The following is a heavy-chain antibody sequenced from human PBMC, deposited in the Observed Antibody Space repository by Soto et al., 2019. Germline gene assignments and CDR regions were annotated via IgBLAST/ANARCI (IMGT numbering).Heavy chain of an antibody. CDR3: AKDNCISTSCYRLYNWFDP. V-gene: IGHV3-30*18. CDR2: ISYGGSNK. D-gene: IGHD2-2*01. CDR1: GFTFSSYG. J-gene: IGHJ5*02. Sequence: QVQLVESGGGVVQPGRSLRLSCAASGFTFSSYGMHWVRQAPGKGLEWVAVISYGGSNKYYADSVKGRFTISRDNSKXXLXVQMNTLRAEDTAVYYCAKDNCISTSCYRLYNWFDPWGQGTLVTVSS.